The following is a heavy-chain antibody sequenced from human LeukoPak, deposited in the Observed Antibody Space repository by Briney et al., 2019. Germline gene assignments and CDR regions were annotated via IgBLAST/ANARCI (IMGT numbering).Heavy chain of an antibody. D-gene: IGHD3-3*01. CDR2: IKQDGSET. Sequence: GGSLRLSCAASGFSFSNSWMTWVRQSPGKGLEWVTNIKQDGSETYYVDSVMGRFTISRLNAKNSVYLQMNRLRAEDTAVYYCARDRSISGVVTIDFWGQGTLVTVSS. CDR3: ARDRSISGVVTIDF. J-gene: IGHJ4*02. CDR1: GFSFSNSW. V-gene: IGHV3-7*01.